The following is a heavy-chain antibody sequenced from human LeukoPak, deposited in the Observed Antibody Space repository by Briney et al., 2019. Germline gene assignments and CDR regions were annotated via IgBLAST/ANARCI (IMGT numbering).Heavy chain of an antibody. CDR2: MNPNSGNT. J-gene: IGHJ6*02. Sequence: GASVKVSCKASGYTFTSYDINWVRQATGQGLEWMGWMNPNSGNTGYAQKFQGRVTMTRNTSISTAYMELSSLRSEDTAVYYCARITMVRGVIIRTYYYYGMDVWGQGTTVTVSS. D-gene: IGHD3-10*01. CDR3: ARITMVRGVIIRTYYYYGMDV. V-gene: IGHV1-8*01. CDR1: GYTFTSYD.